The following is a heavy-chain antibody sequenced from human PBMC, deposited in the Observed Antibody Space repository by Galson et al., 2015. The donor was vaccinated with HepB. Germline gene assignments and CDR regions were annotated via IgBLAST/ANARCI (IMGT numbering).Heavy chain of an antibody. CDR3: ARTRHEAVAGQQFDY. D-gene: IGHD6-19*01. CDR1: GGSISSGGYS. CDR2: IYHSGST. J-gene: IGHJ4*02. Sequence: TLSLTCAVSGGSISSGGYSWSWIRQPPGKGLEWIGYIYHSGSTYYNPSLKSRVTISVDRSKNQFSLKLSSVTAADTAVYYCARTRHEAVAGQQFDYWGQGTLVTVSS. V-gene: IGHV4-30-2*01.